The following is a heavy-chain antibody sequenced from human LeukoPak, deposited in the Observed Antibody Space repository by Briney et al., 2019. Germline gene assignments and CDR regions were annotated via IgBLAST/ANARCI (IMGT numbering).Heavy chain of an antibody. J-gene: IGHJ4*02. CDR2: IRYSGSP. V-gene: IGHV4-39*01. CDR1: GGSISSSGYD. D-gene: IGHD3-10*01. Sequence: PSETLSLTCIVSGGSISSSGYDWGWIRQPPEKGLEWIGSIRYSGSPYYNPSFKSRVTISVDTPKNQVSLKLSSVTAADTAVYYCAGGNGSGSFHLYYWGQGTLVTVSS. CDR3: AGGNGSGSFHLYY.